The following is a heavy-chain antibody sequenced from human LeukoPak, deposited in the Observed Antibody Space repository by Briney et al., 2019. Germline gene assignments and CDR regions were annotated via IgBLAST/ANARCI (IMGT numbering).Heavy chain of an antibody. CDR1: GGSINSYY. D-gene: IGHD3-16*01. CDR2: IFSSGNT. V-gene: IGHV4-4*07. CDR3: ARSPHRLIGHWFDP. J-gene: IGHJ5*02. Sequence: PSETLSLTCTVSGGSINSYYWSWIRQPAGKGLEWIGRIFSSGNTIYNPSPKSRVSMSVDASKNQFSLRLNSVTAADTAVYYCARSPHRLIGHWFDPWGQGTLVTVSS.